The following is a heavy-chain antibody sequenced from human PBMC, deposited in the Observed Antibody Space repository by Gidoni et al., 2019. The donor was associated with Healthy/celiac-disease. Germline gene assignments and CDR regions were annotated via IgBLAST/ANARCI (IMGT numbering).Heavy chain of an antibody. CDR2: INPSGGST. V-gene: IGHV1-46*01. CDR3: ARAAYLSGYSSGWYFDY. CDR1: GYTFTSYY. Sequence: QVQLVQSGAEVKKPGVSVKVSCKASGYTFTSYYMHWVRQAPGQGLEWMGIINPSGGSTSYAQKFQGRVTMTRDTSTSTVYMELSSLRSEDTAVYYCARAAYLSGYSSGWYFDYWGQGTLVTVSS. D-gene: IGHD6-19*01. J-gene: IGHJ4*02.